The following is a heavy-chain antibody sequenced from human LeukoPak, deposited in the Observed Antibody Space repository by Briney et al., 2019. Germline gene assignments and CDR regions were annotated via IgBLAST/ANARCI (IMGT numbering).Heavy chain of an antibody. CDR2: IKSNTDGGTT. CDR1: GFTFINAW. J-gene: IGHJ4*02. V-gene: IGHV3-15*01. D-gene: IGHD5-24*01. CDR3: TTEGRGGYDY. Sequence: GGSLRLSCAASGFTFINAWMSWVRQAPGKGLEWVGRIKSNTDGGTTDYAAPVKGRFTFSRDDSKETLYLQMDRLETEDTAVYYCTTEGRGGYDYWGQGTLVTVSS.